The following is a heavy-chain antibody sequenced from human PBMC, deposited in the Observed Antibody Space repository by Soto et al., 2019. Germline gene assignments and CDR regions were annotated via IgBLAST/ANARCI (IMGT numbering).Heavy chain of an antibody. Sequence: PGGSLRLSCAASGFTFDDYAMYWVRQVLGKGLEWVSSISWNSGNIGYADYVKGRFTTSRDNAENSLYLQMNSLRPEDTDLYYCVRSKGGYSYGTPFDYWGQGTLVTVSS. CDR3: VRSKGGYSYGTPFDY. V-gene: IGHV3-9*01. J-gene: IGHJ4*02. CDR1: GFTFDDYA. D-gene: IGHD5-18*01. CDR2: ISWNSGNI.